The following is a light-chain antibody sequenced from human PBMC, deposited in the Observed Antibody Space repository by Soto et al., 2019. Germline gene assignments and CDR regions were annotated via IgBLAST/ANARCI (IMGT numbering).Light chain of an antibody. CDR3: CSYAGSRTDV. CDR1: SSDVGSYNV. CDR2: EVS. Sequence: QSALTQPASVSGSPGQSITVSCTGTSSDVGSYNVVSWYQQYPGKAPKLMIFEVSKRPSGVSNRFSGSKSGNTASLTISGLQAEDEADYYCCSYAGSRTDVFGTGTKLTLL. J-gene: IGLJ1*01. V-gene: IGLV2-23*02.